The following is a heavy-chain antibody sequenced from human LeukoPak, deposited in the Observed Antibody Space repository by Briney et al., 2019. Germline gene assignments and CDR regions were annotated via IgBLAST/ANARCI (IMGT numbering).Heavy chain of an antibody. V-gene: IGHV4-39*01. Sequence: PSETLSLTCAVSGGSISSSGYYWGSIRQPPGKGLEWIGSIYNSGYTYYNPSLKSRVTISVDTSKNQFYLRLSSVTAADTAVYYCARHDCWGQGTLVTVSS. CDR1: GGSISSSGYY. J-gene: IGHJ4*02. CDR3: ARHDC. CDR2: IYNSGYT.